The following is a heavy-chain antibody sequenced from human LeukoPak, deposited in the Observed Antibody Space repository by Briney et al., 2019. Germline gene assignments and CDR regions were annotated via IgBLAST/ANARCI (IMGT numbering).Heavy chain of an antibody. V-gene: IGHV1-8*01. J-gene: IGHJ6*03. Sequence: ASVKVSCKASGYTFSSSDINWVRQATGQGLEWMGWMNPNSGNTYYAQRFQGRVTMTRDTSISTAYMEVSSLRSEDTAVYYCARDWRTNWNYFYYYYMDVWGKGTTVTVSS. CDR1: GYTFSSSD. CDR3: ARDWRTNWNYFYYYYMDV. CDR2: MNPNSGNT. D-gene: IGHD1-7*01.